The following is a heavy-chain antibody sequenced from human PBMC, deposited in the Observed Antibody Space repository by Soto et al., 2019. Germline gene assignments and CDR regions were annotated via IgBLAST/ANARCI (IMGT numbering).Heavy chain of an antibody. CDR3: AFSRKWFGGPAFDI. J-gene: IGHJ3*02. Sequence: ASVKVSCKASGYTFTSYAMHWVRQAPGQRLEWMGWINAGNGNTKYSQKFQGRVTITRDTSASTAYMELSSLRSEDTAVYYCAFSRKWFGGPAFDICGQGTMVPVSS. D-gene: IGHD3-10*01. CDR2: INAGNGNT. CDR1: GYTFTSYA. V-gene: IGHV1-3*01.